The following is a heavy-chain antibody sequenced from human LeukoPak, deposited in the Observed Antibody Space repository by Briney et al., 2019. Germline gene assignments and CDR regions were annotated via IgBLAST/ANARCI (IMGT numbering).Heavy chain of an antibody. CDR1: GYTFTSYY. V-gene: IGHV1-46*01. CDR2: INPSGGST. D-gene: IGHD4-17*01. Sequence: ASVKVSCKASGYTFTSYYMHWVRQAPGQGLEWMGIINPSGGSTSYAQKFQGRVTMTEDTSTDTAYMELSSLRSEDTAVYYCATGTVVTTVTTWYGMDVWGQGTTVTVSS. CDR3: ATGTVVTTVTTWYGMDV. J-gene: IGHJ6*02.